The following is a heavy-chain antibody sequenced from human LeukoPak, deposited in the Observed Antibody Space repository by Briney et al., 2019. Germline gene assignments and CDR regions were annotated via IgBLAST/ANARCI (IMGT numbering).Heavy chain of an antibody. Sequence: GGSLRLSCAASGFTVSDYYMSWIRQAPGKGLGWVSYSSSSGSTIYYADSVKGRFTISRDNAKNSLYLQMNSLRAEDTAVYYCAKAEPGIAAAGEDAFDIWGQGTMVTVSS. CDR1: GFTVSDYY. CDR2: SSSSGSTI. D-gene: IGHD6-13*01. J-gene: IGHJ3*02. V-gene: IGHV3-11*04. CDR3: AKAEPGIAAAGEDAFDI.